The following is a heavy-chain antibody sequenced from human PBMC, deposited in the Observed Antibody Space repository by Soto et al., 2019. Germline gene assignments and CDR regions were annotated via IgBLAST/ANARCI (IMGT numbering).Heavy chain of an antibody. CDR2: ISWNSVSI. CDR1: GFTFKDYA. J-gene: IGHJ4*02. Sequence: GGSLRLSCAGSGFTFKDYAMHWVRQAPGKGLEWVAGISWNSVSIGYADSVKGRFTISRDDAKNSLYLQMNSLRTEDPALYYCAKGDFDILAGHDYWSRRTLVTVSS. V-gene: IGHV3-9*01. CDR3: AKGDFDILAGHDY. D-gene: IGHD3-9*01.